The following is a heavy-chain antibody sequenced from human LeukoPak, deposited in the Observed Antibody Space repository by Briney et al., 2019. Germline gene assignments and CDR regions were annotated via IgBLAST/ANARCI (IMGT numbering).Heavy chain of an antibody. J-gene: IGHJ4*02. Sequence: AGGSLRLSCAASGFTFSSYGMHWVRQAPGKGLEYVSAINSNGGSTYYADSVKGRFTISRDNSKNTLYLQMGSLRAEDMAVYYCAREGSYGESDYWGEGTLVTVSS. D-gene: IGHD5-18*01. CDR3: AREGSYGESDY. V-gene: IGHV3-64*02. CDR1: GFTFSSYG. CDR2: INSNGGST.